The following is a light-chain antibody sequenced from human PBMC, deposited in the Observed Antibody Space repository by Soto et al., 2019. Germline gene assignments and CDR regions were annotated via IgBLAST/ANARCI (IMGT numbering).Light chain of an antibody. V-gene: IGKV3-20*01. CDR3: QQYGVSPRT. CDR1: QSVSSSH. CDR2: GAS. J-gene: IGKJ1*01. Sequence: EIVLTQSPGTLSLSPGERATPSCRASQSVSSSHLAWYQQKPGQAPRLLIYGASSRATGIPDRFSGSGSGTEFTLTINRLEPEDFAVYYCQQYGVSPRTFGQGTKVDIK.